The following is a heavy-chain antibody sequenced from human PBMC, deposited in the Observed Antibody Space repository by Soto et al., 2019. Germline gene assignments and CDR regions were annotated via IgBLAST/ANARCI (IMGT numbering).Heavy chain of an antibody. Sequence: GASVKVSCKASGGTFSSYAISWVRQAPGQGLEWMGGIIPIFGTANYAQKFQGRVTITADESTSTAYMELSSLRSDDTAVYYCAREDKDDCSGGSCYNYYYYMDVWGKGTTVTVSS. CDR2: IIPIFGTA. CDR3: AREDKDDCSGGSCYNYYYYMDV. CDR1: GGTFSSYA. D-gene: IGHD2-15*01. V-gene: IGHV1-69*13. J-gene: IGHJ6*03.